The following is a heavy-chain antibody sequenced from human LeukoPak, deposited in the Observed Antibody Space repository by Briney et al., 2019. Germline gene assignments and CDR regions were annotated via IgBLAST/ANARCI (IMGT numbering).Heavy chain of an antibody. CDR1: GFTFSSYS. CDR2: ISSSSSYI. Sequence: GGSLRLSCAASGFTFSSYSMNWVRQAPGKGLEWVSSISSSSSYIYYADSVKGRFTISRDNAKNSLYLQMNSLRAEDTAVYYCARTGRATDAFDIWGQGTMVTVSS. D-gene: IGHD3-10*01. CDR3: ARTGRATDAFDI. V-gene: IGHV3-21*01. J-gene: IGHJ3*02.